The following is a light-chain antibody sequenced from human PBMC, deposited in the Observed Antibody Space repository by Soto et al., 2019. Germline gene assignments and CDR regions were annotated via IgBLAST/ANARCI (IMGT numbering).Light chain of an antibody. CDR2: KAS. J-gene: IGKJ1*01. CDR3: QQYDSYTWT. CDR1: LSISGS. V-gene: IGKV1-5*03. Sequence: DIPMPQSPSTLSASVGDRVTITCRASLSISGSLAWYQQKPGKAPKFLIYKASSLQSDVTSRLSGSGSGTAFTLTIRSLEPDECAIYYCQQYDSYTWTFGQGTKVEIK.